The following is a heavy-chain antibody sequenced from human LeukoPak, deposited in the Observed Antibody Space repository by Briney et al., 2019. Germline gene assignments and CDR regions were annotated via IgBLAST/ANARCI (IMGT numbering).Heavy chain of an antibody. Sequence: GGSLRVPCAASGFTFSSYAMNWVRQAPGIGLRTVAVISYDGSNKYYAAAAKGRFTVSRDDSKNTLYLQMNSLRAEDTAVYYCARELRPMTIVVVPAATYYYYGMDVWGQGTTVTVSS. CDR3: ARELRPMTIVVVPAATYYYYGMDV. D-gene: IGHD2-2*01. V-gene: IGHV3-30-3*01. J-gene: IGHJ6*02. CDR1: GFTFSSYA. CDR2: ISYDGSNK.